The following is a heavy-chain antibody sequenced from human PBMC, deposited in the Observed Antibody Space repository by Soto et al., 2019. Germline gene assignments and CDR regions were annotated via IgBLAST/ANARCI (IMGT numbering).Heavy chain of an antibody. CDR1: GYTFTSYY. D-gene: IGHD2-8*02. J-gene: IGHJ1*01. CDR3: ASRPSRGCTGAACYTPGY. Sequence: QVQLVQSGAEVKKPGASVKISCKASGYTFTSYYMHWVRQAPGQGLEWMGIINPSGGSTNYAQKLEGRVATTKHQSTGTLYTALNSLTAEATAVYYCASRPSRGCTGAACYTPGYWGPRTRLIVSS. V-gene: IGHV1-46*01. CDR2: INPSGGST.